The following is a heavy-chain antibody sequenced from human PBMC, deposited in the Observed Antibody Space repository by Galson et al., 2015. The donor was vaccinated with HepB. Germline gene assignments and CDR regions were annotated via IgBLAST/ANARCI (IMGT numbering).Heavy chain of an antibody. CDR2: IKQDGSEK. CDR3: ARDSPGRYFAGY. D-gene: IGHD3-9*01. CDR1: GFTFSNYW. J-gene: IGHJ4*02. Sequence: SLRLSCAASGFTFSNYWMNWVRQAPGKGLEWVANIKQDGSEKYYVDSVKGRFTISRDNAKNSLYLQMNSLRVEDTAVYYCARDSPGRYFAGYWGQGTLVTVSS. V-gene: IGHV3-7*01.